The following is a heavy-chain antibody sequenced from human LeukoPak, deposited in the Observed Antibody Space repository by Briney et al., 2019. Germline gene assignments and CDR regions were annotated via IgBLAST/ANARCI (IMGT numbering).Heavy chain of an antibody. CDR1: GFTFSSYS. CDR3: ARDRGYSYEFDY. Sequence: GGSLRVYCAASGFTFSSYSMNWVRQAPGKGLEWVSSVSSSSSYIYYADSVKGRFTISRDNAKNSLYLQMNSLRAEDTAVYYCARDRGYSYEFDYWGQGTLVTVSS. V-gene: IGHV3-21*01. J-gene: IGHJ4*02. CDR2: VSSSSSYI. D-gene: IGHD5-18*01.